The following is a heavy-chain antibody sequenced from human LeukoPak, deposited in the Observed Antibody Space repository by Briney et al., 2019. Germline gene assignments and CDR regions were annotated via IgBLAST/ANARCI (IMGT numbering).Heavy chain of an antibody. D-gene: IGHD3-3*02. CDR1: GFTFSSYG. V-gene: IGHV3-33*01. CDR2: IWYDGSNK. Sequence: GGSERLSCAASGFTFSSYGMHWVRQAPGKGLEWVAVIWYDGSNKYYADSVQGRFTISRDNSKNTLYLQMNSLRAEDTAVYYCASYVLGDAFDIWGQGTMVIVSS. J-gene: IGHJ3*02. CDR3: ASYVLGDAFDI.